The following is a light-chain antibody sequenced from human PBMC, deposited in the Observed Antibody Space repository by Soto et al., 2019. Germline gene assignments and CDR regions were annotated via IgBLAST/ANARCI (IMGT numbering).Light chain of an antibody. CDR3: QQYGRSSGLT. CDR1: QTVTTFY. V-gene: IGKV3-20*01. Sequence: DIVLTQSPGTLSLSPGQRATLSCRASQTVTTFYLAWYQQKPGQAPRLLIYGASSRATGIPDRFSGSGSGTDFTLTISRLEPEDCAVYYCQQYGRSSGLTFGGGTKVEL. CDR2: GAS. J-gene: IGKJ4*01.